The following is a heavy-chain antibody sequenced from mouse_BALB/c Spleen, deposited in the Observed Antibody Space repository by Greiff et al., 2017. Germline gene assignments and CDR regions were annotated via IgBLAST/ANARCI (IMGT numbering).Heavy chain of an antibody. CDR2: ILPGSGST. CDR1: GYTFSSYW. J-gene: IGHJ2*01. V-gene: IGHV1-9*01. CDR3: ARGDYYGSSYFDY. Sequence: QVQLQQSGAELMKPGASVKISCKATGYTFSSYWIEWVKQRPGHGLEWIGEILPGSGSTHYNEKFKGKATFTADTSSNTAYMQLSSLTSEDSAVYYCARGDYYGSSYFDYWGQGTTLTVSS. D-gene: IGHD1-1*01.